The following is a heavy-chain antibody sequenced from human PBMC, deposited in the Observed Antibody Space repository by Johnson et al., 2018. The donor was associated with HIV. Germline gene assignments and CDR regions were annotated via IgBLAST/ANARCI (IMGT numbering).Heavy chain of an antibody. V-gene: IGHV3-30-3*01. Sequence: QVQLVESGGGVVQPGRSLRLSCAASGFNFNIYAMHWVRQAPGKGLEWVSVISYDGSNKYYADSVKGRITVSRDNSKNTLSLQMDSLRPEATAVYYGARDRSPYSRVSLGGIWGQGTMVTVSS. CDR3: ARDRSPYSRVSLGGI. CDR1: GFNFNIYA. D-gene: IGHD1-26*01. CDR2: ISYDGSNK. J-gene: IGHJ3*02.